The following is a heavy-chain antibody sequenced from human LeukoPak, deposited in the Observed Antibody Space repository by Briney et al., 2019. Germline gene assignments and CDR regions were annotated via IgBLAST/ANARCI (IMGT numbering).Heavy chain of an antibody. V-gene: IGHV3-7*04. Sequence: GGSLRLSCAASGITFSRSWMSWVRQAPGKGLEWVAFIKEDGSEKYYVDSVKGRFTISRDNAENSLYLQMNSLRAEDTAVYYCARDRGGRPGLDDWGQGTLVTVSS. D-gene: IGHD2-15*01. J-gene: IGHJ4*02. CDR2: IKEDGSEK. CDR1: GITFSRSW. CDR3: ARDRGGRPGLDD.